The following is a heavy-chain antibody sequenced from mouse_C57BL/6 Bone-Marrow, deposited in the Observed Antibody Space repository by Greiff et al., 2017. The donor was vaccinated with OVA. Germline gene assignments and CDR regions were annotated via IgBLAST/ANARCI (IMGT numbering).Heavy chain of an antibody. J-gene: IGHJ3*01. CDR2: IDPSDSYT. CDR3: ARGYYYGSSKAY. D-gene: IGHD1-1*01. V-gene: IGHV1-59*01. Sequence: QVQLQQPGAELVRPGTSVKLSCKASGYTFTSYWMHWVKQRPGQGLEWIGVIDPSDSYTNYNQKFKGKATLTVDTSSSTAYIQLSSLTSEDSAVYYCARGYYYGSSKAYWGQGTLVTVSA. CDR1: GYTFTSYW.